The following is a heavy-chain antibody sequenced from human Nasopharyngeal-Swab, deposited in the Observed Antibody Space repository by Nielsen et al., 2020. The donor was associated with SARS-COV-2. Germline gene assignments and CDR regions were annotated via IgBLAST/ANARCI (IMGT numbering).Heavy chain of an antibody. J-gene: IGHJ6*03. CDR2: IYSGGST. Sequence: GESLKISCAASGFTVSRNYMSWVRQAPGKGLEWVSVIYSGGSTYYADSVKGRFTISRDNSKNTLYLQMNSLRAEDTAVYYCARGGVVVPAAHYYYYYMDVWGKGTTVTVSS. D-gene: IGHD2-2*01. CDR3: ARGGVVVPAAHYYYYYMDV. V-gene: IGHV3-53*01. CDR1: GFTVSRNY.